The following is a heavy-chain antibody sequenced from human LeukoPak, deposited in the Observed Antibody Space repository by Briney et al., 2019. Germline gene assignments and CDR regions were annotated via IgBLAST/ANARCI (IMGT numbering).Heavy chain of an antibody. J-gene: IGHJ4*02. CDR3: ARGLGNLKRISGKYYFDY. CDR2: IYYSGST. V-gene: IGHV4-39*01. Sequence: SSETLSLTCTVSGGSISSSSYYWGWIRQPPGKGLEWIGSIYYSGSTYYNPSLKSRVTISVDTSKNQFSLKLSSVTAADTAVYYCARGLGNLKRISGKYYFDYWGQGTLVTVSS. D-gene: IGHD2-15*01. CDR1: GGSISSSSYY.